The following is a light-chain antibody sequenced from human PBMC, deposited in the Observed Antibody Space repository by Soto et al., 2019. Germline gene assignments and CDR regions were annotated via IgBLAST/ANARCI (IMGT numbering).Light chain of an antibody. V-gene: IGKV3-20*01. CDR2: GAS. CDR3: QQYGSPS. J-gene: IGKJ5*01. Sequence: EIVLTQSPGTLSLSPGERATLSCRASQSVSSSYLAWYQQKPGQAPRLLIYGASSRATGIPDRFSGSGSGTDFTLTISRLEPEDFALYYCQQYGSPSFGQGTRLEIK. CDR1: QSVSSSY.